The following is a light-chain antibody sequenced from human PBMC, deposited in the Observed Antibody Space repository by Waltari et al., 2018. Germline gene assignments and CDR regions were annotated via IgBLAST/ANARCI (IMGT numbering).Light chain of an antibody. V-gene: IGKV1-5*03. CDR3: QQFVGYPYT. CDR2: AAS. CDR1: QSITRW. Sequence: DIQLTQSPPIVAASVGDRVTITCRASQSITRWLARYQQKPGRAPKLLIYAASNLVTGVPSRFSGTGSGTLFTLTISSLEPDDFATYYCQQFVGYPYTFGQGTKVETK. J-gene: IGKJ2*01.